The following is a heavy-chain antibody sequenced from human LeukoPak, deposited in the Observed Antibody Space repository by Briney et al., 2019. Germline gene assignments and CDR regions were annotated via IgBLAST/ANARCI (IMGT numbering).Heavy chain of an antibody. V-gene: IGHV1-8*01. J-gene: IGHJ5*02. Sequence: GASVKVSCKASGYTFTSYDINWVRQATGQGLEWMGRMNPNSGNTGYAQKFQGRVTMTRNTSISTAYMELSSLRSEDTAVYYCARRGSGSYYDWFDPWGQGTLVTVSS. CDR2: MNPNSGNT. CDR1: GYTFTSYD. CDR3: ARRGSGSYYDWFDP. D-gene: IGHD1-26*01.